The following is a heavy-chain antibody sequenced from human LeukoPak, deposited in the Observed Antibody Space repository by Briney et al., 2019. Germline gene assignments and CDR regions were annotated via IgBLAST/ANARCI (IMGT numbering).Heavy chain of an antibody. CDR2: INGYGSST. D-gene: IGHD5-18*01. Sequence: PGGSLRLSCAASGFTFISYWMHWVRPAPGKGLVWVSRINGYGSSTDFADSVKGRFTISRDNAKNTLYLQMNSLRAEDTAVYYCARDAPGNTALDYWGQGTLVTVSS. CDR3: ARDAPGNTALDY. V-gene: IGHV3-74*01. J-gene: IGHJ4*02. CDR1: GFTFISYW.